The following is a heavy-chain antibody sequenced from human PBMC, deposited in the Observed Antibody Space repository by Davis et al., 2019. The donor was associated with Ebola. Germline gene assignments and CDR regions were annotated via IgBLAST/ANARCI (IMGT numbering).Heavy chain of an antibody. Sequence: PGGSLRLSCAVSGFTFSNYAMTWVRQAPGKGLEWVSGIGSSSNGRHYADSVRGRFTISRDDSKNTVFLEMNGLRAEDTAVYYCAKDLYWWSASDVWGLGTTVTVS. V-gene: IGHV3-23*01. CDR3: AKDLYWWSASDV. J-gene: IGHJ6*02. CDR2: IGSSSNGR. CDR1: GFTFSNYA. D-gene: IGHD2-15*01.